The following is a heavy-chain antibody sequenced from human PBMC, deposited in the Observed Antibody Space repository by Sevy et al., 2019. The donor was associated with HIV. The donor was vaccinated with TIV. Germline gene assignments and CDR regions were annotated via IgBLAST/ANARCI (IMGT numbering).Heavy chain of an antibody. Sequence: GGSLRLSCAASGFTFSSYGMHRVRQAPGKGLEWVAVISYDGSNKYYADSVKGRFTISRDNSKNTLYLQMNSLRAEDTAVYYCAKDRTSGYDRYFDYWGQGTLVTVSS. D-gene: IGHD5-12*01. CDR3: AKDRTSGYDRYFDY. V-gene: IGHV3-30*18. J-gene: IGHJ4*02. CDR2: ISYDGSNK. CDR1: GFTFSSYG.